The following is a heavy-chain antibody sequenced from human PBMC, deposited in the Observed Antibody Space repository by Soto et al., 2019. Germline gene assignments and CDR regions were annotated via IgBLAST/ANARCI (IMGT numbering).Heavy chain of an antibody. V-gene: IGHV1-69*12. CDR1: GDTFDTFA. Sequence: QVQLEQSGAEVLKPGSSVKLSCKTSGDTFDTFAISWVRQAPGQGLEWMGGIIAIFRTPDYAQKFQGRVPITADVSTSTGYMELSSLRSEDTAVYYCARDKGRGQLGGNYYYALDVWGQGTTVTVSS. CDR3: ARDKGRGQLGGNYYYALDV. J-gene: IGHJ6*02. CDR2: IIAIFRTP. D-gene: IGHD1-1*01.